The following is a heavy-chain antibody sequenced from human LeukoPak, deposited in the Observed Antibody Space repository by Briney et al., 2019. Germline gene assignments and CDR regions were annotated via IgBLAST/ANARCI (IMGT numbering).Heavy chain of an antibody. CDR2: IGSSGNTK. CDR1: GFTFSIYE. J-gene: IGHJ4*02. D-gene: IGHD6-19*01. Sequence: SGGSLRLSCAVSGFTFSIYEMNWVRQAPGKGLEWVSNIGSSGNTKYYAASVKGRFTVSRDNAKNSLYLQMNSLRAEDTAVYYCALLAVASDFDYWGQGALVTVSS. CDR3: ALLAVASDFDY. V-gene: IGHV3-48*03.